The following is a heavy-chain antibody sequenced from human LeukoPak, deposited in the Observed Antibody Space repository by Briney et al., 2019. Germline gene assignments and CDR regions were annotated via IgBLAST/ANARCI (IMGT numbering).Heavy chain of an antibody. CDR2: IYYSGST. CDR1: GGSISSYY. J-gene: IGHJ6*02. D-gene: IGHD1-14*01. V-gene: IGHV4-59*01. Sequence: PSETLSLTCTVSGGSISSYYWSWIRQPPGKGLEWIGYIYYSGSTNYNPSLKSRVTISVDTSKNQFSLKLSSVTAADTAVYYCARGRSPDYGMDVWGQGTTVTVSS. CDR3: ARGRSPDYGMDV.